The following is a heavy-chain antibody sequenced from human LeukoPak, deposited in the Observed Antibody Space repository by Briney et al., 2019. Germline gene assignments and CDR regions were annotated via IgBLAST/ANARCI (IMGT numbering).Heavy chain of an antibody. V-gene: IGHV5-51*01. CDR3: ARSTYYYDSSGYYGGWFDP. J-gene: IGHJ5*02. CDR2: IYPGDSDT. D-gene: IGHD3-22*01. CDR1: GYSFTSYW. Sequence: GESLKISCKGSGYSFTSYWIGWVRQMPGKGLEWMGIIYPGDSDTRYSPSFQGQVTISADKSISTACLQWSSLKASDTAMYYCARSTYYYDSSGYYGGWFDPWGQGTLVTVSS.